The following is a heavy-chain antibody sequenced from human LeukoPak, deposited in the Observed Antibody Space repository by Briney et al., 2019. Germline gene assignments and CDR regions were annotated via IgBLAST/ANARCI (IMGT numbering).Heavy chain of an antibody. D-gene: IGHD4-17*01. J-gene: IGHJ4*02. V-gene: IGHV3-73*01. CDR3: TRREVTTRY. CDR2: IRSKANSYAT. Sequence: GGSLRLSCAASGFTFSGSAMHWVRQAPGKGLEWVGRIRSKANSYATAYAASVKGRFTISRDDSKNTAYLQMNSLKTEDTAVYYCTRREVTTRYWGQGTLVTVSS. CDR1: GFTFSGSA.